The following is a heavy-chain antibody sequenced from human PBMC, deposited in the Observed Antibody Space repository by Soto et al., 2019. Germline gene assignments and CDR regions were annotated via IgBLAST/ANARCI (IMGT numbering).Heavy chain of an antibody. V-gene: IGHV4-34*01. D-gene: IGHD6-13*01. CDR2: INHSGST. CDR1: GGSFSGYY. CDR3: ARGNPGSSWYYFDY. Sequence: PSETLSLTCAVYGGSFSGYYWSWIRQPPGKGLEWIGEINHSGSTNYNPSLKSRVTISVDTSKNQFSLKLSSVTAADTAVYYCARGNPGSSWYYFDYWGQGTLVTVSS. J-gene: IGHJ4*02.